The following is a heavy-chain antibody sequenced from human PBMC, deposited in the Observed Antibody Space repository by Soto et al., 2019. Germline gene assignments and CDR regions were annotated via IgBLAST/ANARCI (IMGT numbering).Heavy chain of an antibody. J-gene: IGHJ4*02. D-gene: IGHD2-21*01. Sequence: EVQLVESGGGLVQPGGSLGLSCAASGFTFSNYWMHWVRQAPGKGLVWVARINTDGSSTNYADSVRGRFTISRDNAKNTLYLQRNTRGADDTATYYGVCPGVAVIVQDQLSLGYWGQGNVVTVSS. CDR2: INTDGSST. CDR1: GFTFSNYW. V-gene: IGHV3-74*01. CDR3: VCPGVAVIVQDQLSLGY.